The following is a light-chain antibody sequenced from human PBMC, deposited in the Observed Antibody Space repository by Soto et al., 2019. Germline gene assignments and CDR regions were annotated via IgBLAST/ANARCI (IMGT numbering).Light chain of an antibody. V-gene: IGKV1-12*01. CDR1: QGISSW. CDR2: TEA. J-gene: IGKJ4*01. Sequence: DIQMTQSPSSVSASVGDRITITCRASQGISSWLAWDQQKPGKAPKILIYTEASLQSGVPSRVSGSGYGTDFTLTISSLKPEDFATYDCQQADSFPLTFGGGTKVDIK. CDR3: QQADSFPLT.